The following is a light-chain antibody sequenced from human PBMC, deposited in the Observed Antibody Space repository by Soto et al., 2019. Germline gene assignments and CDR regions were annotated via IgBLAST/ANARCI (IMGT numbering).Light chain of an antibody. CDR3: QQSYSRPLT. CDR1: QSISSY. Sequence: DIQMTQSPSSLSASVGDRVTITCRASQSISSYLNWYQQKPGKAPKLLIFAASNLQSGVPSRFSGSRSGTEFTLTISSLQPEDSAIYYCQQSYSRPLTFGGGAKVEIK. J-gene: IGKJ4*01. CDR2: AAS. V-gene: IGKV1-39*01.